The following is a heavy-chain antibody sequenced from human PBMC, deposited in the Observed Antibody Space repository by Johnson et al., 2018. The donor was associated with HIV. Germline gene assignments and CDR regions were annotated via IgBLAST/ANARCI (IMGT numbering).Heavy chain of an antibody. CDR1: GFTVSTYY. V-gene: IGHV3-66*03. D-gene: IGHD1-26*01. CDR2: LYSGGST. CDR3: ARALRYSGSLWAFDI. Sequence: VQLVESGGGLIQPGGSLRLSCAASGFTVSTYYMTWVRQASGQGLELVSLLYSGGSTYYADSVKGRFTISRDNSKNTLYLQMGSLRVEDMAVYYCARALRYSGSLWAFDIWGQGTMVTVSS. J-gene: IGHJ3*02.